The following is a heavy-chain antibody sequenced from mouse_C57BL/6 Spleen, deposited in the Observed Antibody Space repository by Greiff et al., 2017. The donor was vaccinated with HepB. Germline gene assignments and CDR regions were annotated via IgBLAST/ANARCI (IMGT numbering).Heavy chain of an antibody. V-gene: IGHV1-63*01. CDR2: IYPGGGYT. J-gene: IGHJ3*01. D-gene: IGHD2-10*02. Sequence: QVQLKQSGAELVRPGTSVKMSCKASGYTFTNYWIGWAKQRPGHGLEWIGDIYPGGGYTNYNEKFKGKATLTADKSSSTAYMQFSSLTSEDSAIYYCARGGYGNYSWFAYWGQGTLVTVSA. CDR3: ARGGYGNYSWFAY. CDR1: GYTFTNYW.